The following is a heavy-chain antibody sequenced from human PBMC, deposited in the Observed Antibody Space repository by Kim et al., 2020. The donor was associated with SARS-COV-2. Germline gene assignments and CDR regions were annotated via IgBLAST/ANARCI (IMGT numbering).Heavy chain of an antibody. J-gene: IGHJ4*02. Sequence: NTALKRRVTMSVDTSRNHFSLKLSSVTAADTAVYYCARGGCSGGRCQIDYWGQGTLVTVSS. D-gene: IGHD2-15*01. V-gene: IGHV4-31*02. CDR3: ARGGCSGGRCQIDY.